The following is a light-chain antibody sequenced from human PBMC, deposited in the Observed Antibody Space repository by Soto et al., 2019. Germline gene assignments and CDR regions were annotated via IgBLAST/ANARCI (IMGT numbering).Light chain of an antibody. CDR3: FSYTTSSTLV. CDR1: SSDVGGYHY. J-gene: IGLJ3*02. CDR2: EVS. V-gene: IGLV2-14*01. Sequence: QSALTQPASVSGSPGQSINISCTGTSSDVGGYHYVSGYQQHPAKAPKLMIYEVSNRPSGVSHRFSGSKSGNTASLTISGLQAEDEDYYYCFSYTTSSTLVFGGGTKVTVL.